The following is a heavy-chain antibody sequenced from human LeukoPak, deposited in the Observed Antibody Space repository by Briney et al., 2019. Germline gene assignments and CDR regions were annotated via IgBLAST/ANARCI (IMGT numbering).Heavy chain of an antibody. CDR1: GGTFSSYA. D-gene: IGHD3-16*02. CDR2: IIPIFGTA. Sequence: SVKVSCKASGGTFSSYAISWVRQAPGQGLEWMGRIIPIFGTAKYAQKLQGRVTITTDESTSTAYMEMSSLRSEDTAVYYCARDEGVWGSYPNHPSWFDHWGQGTLVTVSS. J-gene: IGHJ5*02. V-gene: IGHV1-69*05. CDR3: ARDEGVWGSYPNHPSWFDH.